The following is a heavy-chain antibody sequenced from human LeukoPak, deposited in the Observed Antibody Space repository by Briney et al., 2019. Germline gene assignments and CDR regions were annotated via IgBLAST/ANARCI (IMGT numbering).Heavy chain of an antibody. V-gene: IGHV1-8*01. Sequence: ASVKVSCKASGYTFTSYDINWVRQAAGQGLEWMGWMNPNSGNTGYAQKFQGRVTMTRNTSISTAYMELSSLRSEDTAVYYCASQATQSSWYPWLYYYYGMDVWGQGTTVTVSS. CDR1: GYTFTSYD. CDR2: MNPNSGNT. D-gene: IGHD6-13*01. J-gene: IGHJ6*02. CDR3: ASQATQSSWYPWLYYYYGMDV.